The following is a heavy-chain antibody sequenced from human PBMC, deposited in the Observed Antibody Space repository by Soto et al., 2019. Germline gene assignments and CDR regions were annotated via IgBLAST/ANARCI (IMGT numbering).Heavy chain of an antibody. D-gene: IGHD3-10*01. Sequence: EVQLLESGGGLVQSGGSLRLSCAVSGFTFSNYGMIWVRKVPGKGLEWVSASSGSGDTTYYADSVKGRFTISRDNSKNTLYVQMNSLRAEDTAIYYCAKDLGYDGSGIDIWGQGTLVTVS. CDR1: GFTFSNYG. V-gene: IGHV3-23*01. CDR2: SSGSGDTT. CDR3: AKDLGYDGSGIDI. J-gene: IGHJ4*02.